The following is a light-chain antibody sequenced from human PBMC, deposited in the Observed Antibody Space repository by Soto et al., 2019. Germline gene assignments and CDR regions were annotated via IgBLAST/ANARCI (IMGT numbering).Light chain of an antibody. CDR3: QQYDYMPYT. Sequence: DIQMTQSPSSLSASVGDRITITCQASEDITNYLHWYQQKPGKAPKLLIYDASNLETGVPSRFSGSGSGTDFSFTISSLQAEDIATYYCQQYDYMPYTFGQRTKLEMK. CDR2: DAS. CDR1: EDITNY. V-gene: IGKV1-33*01. J-gene: IGKJ2*01.